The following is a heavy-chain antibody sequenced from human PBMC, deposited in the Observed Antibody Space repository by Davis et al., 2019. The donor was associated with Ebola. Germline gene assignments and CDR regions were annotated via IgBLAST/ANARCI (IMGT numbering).Heavy chain of an antibody. Sequence: PGGSLRLSCAASGFTFSSYAMSWVRQAPGKGLEWVSAISGSGGSTYYADSVKGRFTISRDNSKNTLYLQMNSLRAEDTAVYYCAKIMGLYDSSGYYYYFDYWGQGTLVTVSS. CDR2: ISGSGGST. V-gene: IGHV3-23*01. D-gene: IGHD3-22*01. J-gene: IGHJ4*02. CDR3: AKIMGLYDSSGYYYYFDY. CDR1: GFTFSSYA.